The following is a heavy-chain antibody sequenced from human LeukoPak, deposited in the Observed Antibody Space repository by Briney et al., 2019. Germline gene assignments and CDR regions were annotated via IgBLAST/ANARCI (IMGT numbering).Heavy chain of an antibody. CDR3: ARGYLYYFDY. J-gene: IGHJ4*02. Sequence: SETLSLTCTVSGYSISSGYYWGWIRQPPGKGLEWIGSIYHGGNTYNNPSLMSRVTISEDTSKNQFSLKLSSVTAADTAVYYCARGYLYYFDYWGQGTLVTVSS. V-gene: IGHV4-38-2*02. CDR1: GYSISSGYY. CDR2: IYHGGNT. D-gene: IGHD2-15*01.